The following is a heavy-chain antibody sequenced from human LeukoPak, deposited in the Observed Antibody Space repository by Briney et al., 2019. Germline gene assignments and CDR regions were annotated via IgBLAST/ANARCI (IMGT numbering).Heavy chain of an antibody. V-gene: IGHV3-74*01. J-gene: IGHJ2*01. D-gene: IGHD1-1*01. CDR3: AGSDTTGYTPRESDYWYFDL. CDR1: GFTFSSHW. Sequence: GGSLRLSCTASGFTFSSHWMHWVRQVPGKGLVWVSRIKSDGSSISYADSVKGRFTISRDNAKNSLYLQMTSLRAEDTAVYYCAGSDTTGYTPRESDYWYFDLWGRGTLVTVSS. CDR2: IKSDGSSI.